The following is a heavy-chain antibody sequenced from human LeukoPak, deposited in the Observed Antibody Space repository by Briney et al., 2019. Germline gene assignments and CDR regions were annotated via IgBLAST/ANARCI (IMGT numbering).Heavy chain of an antibody. CDR3: ERKNGLDV. CDR1: GFTFSSYW. J-gene: IGHJ6*02. V-gene: IGHV3-7*01. CDR2: IKQDGSEK. Sequence: GGSLRLSCTVSGFTFSSYWMSWVRQAPGKGLEWVANIKQDGSEKYYVDSVKGRFTISRDNAKNSLYLQMNSLRAEDTAMYYCERKNGLDVWGQGTTVTVSS.